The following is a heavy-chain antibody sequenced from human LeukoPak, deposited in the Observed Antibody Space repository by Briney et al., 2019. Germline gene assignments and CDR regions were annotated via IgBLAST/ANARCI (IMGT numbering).Heavy chain of an antibody. Sequence: PGGSLRLSCAASGFTFSIYWMSWVRQAPGKGLVWVSRIKTDGSTTSYADSVKGRFTISRDNAKNTLYLQMNSLRVEDTAVYYCARGGSIPFDYWGQGTLVTVSS. J-gene: IGHJ4*02. CDR3: ARGGSIPFDY. V-gene: IGHV3-74*01. CDR1: GFTFSIYW. D-gene: IGHD2-21*01. CDR2: IKTDGSTT.